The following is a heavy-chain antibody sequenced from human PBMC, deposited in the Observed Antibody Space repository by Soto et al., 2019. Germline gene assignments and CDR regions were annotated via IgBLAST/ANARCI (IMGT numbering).Heavy chain of an antibody. CDR3: ARGQSDSSSWYRLNYYYGMDV. V-gene: IGHV4-34*01. D-gene: IGHD6-13*01. CDR2: INHSGST. Sequence: TLSLTCAVYGGSFSGYYWSWIRQPPGKGLEWIGEINHSGSTNYNPSLKSRVTISVDTSKNQFSLKLSSVTAADTAVYYCARGQSDSSSWYRLNYYYGMDVWGQGTTVTVSS. CDR1: GGSFSGYY. J-gene: IGHJ6*02.